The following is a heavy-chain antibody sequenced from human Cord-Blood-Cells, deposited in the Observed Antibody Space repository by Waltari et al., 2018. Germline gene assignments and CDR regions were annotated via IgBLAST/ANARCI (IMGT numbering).Heavy chain of an antibody. V-gene: IGHV3-30-3*01. CDR1: GFTFSRYA. CDR3: AREDY. CDR2: ISYDGSNK. J-gene: IGHJ4*02. Sequence: QVQLVESGGGVVQPGRSLRLSCAASGFTFSRYAMHWVRQAPGKGLEWVAVISYDGSNKYDADSVKGRFTISRDNSKNTLYLQMNSLRAEDTAVYYCAREDYWGQGTLVTVSS.